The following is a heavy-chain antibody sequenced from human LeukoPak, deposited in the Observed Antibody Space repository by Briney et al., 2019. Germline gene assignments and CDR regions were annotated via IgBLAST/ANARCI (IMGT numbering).Heavy chain of an antibody. V-gene: IGHV3-21*01. Sequence: GGSLRLSCAASGFTFSSYSMNRVRQAPGKGLEWVSSISSSSSYIYYADSVKGRFTISRDNAKNSLYLQMNSLRAEDTAVYYCARDPGVGYCSSTSCYRGAFDIWGQGTMVTVSS. CDR1: GFTFSSYS. CDR3: ARDPGVGYCSSTSCYRGAFDI. CDR2: ISSSSSYI. D-gene: IGHD2-2*02. J-gene: IGHJ3*02.